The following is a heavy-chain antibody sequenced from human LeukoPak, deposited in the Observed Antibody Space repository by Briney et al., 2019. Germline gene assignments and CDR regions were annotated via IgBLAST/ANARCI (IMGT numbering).Heavy chain of an antibody. CDR3: ARDSSYGGFFDY. D-gene: IGHD5-12*01. CDR1: GFTFSSYS. Sequence: GGSLRLSCAASGFTFSSYSMNWVRQVPGKGLEWVSYITSHTSTIYYADFVRGRFTISRDNAKNSLYLQMNSLRAEDTAVYYCARDSSYGGFFDYWGQGTLVTVSS. CDR2: ITSHTSTI. V-gene: IGHV3-48*01. J-gene: IGHJ4*02.